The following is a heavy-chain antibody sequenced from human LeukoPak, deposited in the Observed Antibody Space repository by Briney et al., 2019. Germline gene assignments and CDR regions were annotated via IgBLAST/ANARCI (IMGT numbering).Heavy chain of an antibody. V-gene: IGHV3-30*02. CDR3: ATLPITMVRGVSFDY. CDR1: GFTFSSYG. Sequence: GGSLRLSCAASGFTFSSYGMHWVRQAPGKGLEWVAFIRYDGSNKYYADSVKGRFTISRDNSKNTLYLQMNSLRAEDTAVYYCATLPITMVRGVSFDYWGQGTLVTVSS. D-gene: IGHD3-10*01. CDR2: IRYDGSNK. J-gene: IGHJ4*02.